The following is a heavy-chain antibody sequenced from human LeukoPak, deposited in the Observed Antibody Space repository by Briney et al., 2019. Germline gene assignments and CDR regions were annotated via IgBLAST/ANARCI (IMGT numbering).Heavy chain of an antibody. CDR2: ISAYNGNT. J-gene: IGHJ4*02. Sequence: VASVKVSCKASGYTFTSYGISWVGQAPGQGLEWMGWISAYNGNTNYAQKLQGRVTMTTDTSTSTAYMELRSLRSDDTAVYYCARAPCFLCSSSWYCIFDYWGQGTLVTVSS. CDR1: GYTFTSYG. D-gene: IGHD6-13*01. CDR3: ARAPCFLCSSSWYCIFDY. V-gene: IGHV1-18*01.